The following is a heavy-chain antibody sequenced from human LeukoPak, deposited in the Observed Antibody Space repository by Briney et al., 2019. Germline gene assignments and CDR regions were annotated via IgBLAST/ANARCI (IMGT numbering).Heavy chain of an antibody. Sequence: GGSLRLSCAASGFTFSSYAMHWVRQAPGKGLEWVAVISYDGSNKYYADSVKGRFTISRDNSKNTLYLQMNSLRAEDTAVYYCATYTVTTEGGDYWGQGTLVTVSS. J-gene: IGHJ4*02. CDR2: ISYDGSNK. CDR1: GFTFSSYA. D-gene: IGHD4-17*01. CDR3: ATYTVTTEGGDY. V-gene: IGHV3-30*04.